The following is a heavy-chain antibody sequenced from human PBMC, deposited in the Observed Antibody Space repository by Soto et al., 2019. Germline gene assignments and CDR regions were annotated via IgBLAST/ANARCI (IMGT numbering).Heavy chain of an antibody. Sequence: SETLSLTCAVSGGSISSSNWWSWVRQPPGKGLEWIGEIYHSGSTNYNPSLKSRVTIPVDKSKNQFSLKLSSVTAADTAVYYCARSTPYDSSGYDCYFDYWGQGTLVTVSS. CDR1: GGSISSSNW. V-gene: IGHV4-4*02. D-gene: IGHD3-22*01. CDR3: ARSTPYDSSGYDCYFDY. CDR2: IYHSGST. J-gene: IGHJ4*02.